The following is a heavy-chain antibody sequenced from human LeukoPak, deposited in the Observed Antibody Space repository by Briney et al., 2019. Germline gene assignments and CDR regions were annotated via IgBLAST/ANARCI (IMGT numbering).Heavy chain of an antibody. CDR1: GASIRSGDYY. V-gene: IGHV4-30-4*01. D-gene: IGHD3-16*02. J-gene: IGHJ4*02. CDR2: IYYSGST. CDR3: ARVRGRYYDHVWGSYRGYYFDY. Sequence: PSETLSLTCTVSGASIRSGDYYWSWIRQPPGKGLEWIGYIYYSGSTYYNPSLKSRVTISVDTSKNQFSLKLSSVTAADTAVYYCARVRGRYYDHVWGSYRGYYFDYWGQGTLVTVSS.